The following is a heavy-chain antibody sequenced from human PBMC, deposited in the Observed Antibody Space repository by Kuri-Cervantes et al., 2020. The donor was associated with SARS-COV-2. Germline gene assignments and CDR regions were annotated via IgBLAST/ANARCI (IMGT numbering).Heavy chain of an antibody. J-gene: IGHJ5*02. V-gene: IGHV4-39*01. CDR2: INHSGST. D-gene: IGHD1-26*01. CDR1: GGSISSSSYF. Sequence: GSLRLSCAVSGGSISSSSYFWAWIRQPPGKGLEWIGEINHSGSTNYNPSLKSRVTISVDTSKNQFSLKLSSVTAAGTAVYYCARHYSGSYRLWFDPWGQGTLVTVSS. CDR3: ARHYSGSYRLWFDP.